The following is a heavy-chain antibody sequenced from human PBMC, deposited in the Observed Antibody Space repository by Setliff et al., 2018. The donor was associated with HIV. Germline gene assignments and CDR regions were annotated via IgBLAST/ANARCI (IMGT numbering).Heavy chain of an antibody. CDR2: IYYSGST. D-gene: IGHD6-13*01. V-gene: IGHV4-30-4*08. J-gene: IGHJ4*02. CDR3: ATRPAGSYWYGVFDF. CDR1: GDSINSGNYY. Sequence: SETLSLTCTVSGDSINSGNYYWSWIRQHPGKGLEWIGYIYYSGSTYYSPSLKSRVTISEDTSKNQFSLKLNSMTAADTAVYYCATRPAGSYWYGVFDFWGRGMLVTVPQ.